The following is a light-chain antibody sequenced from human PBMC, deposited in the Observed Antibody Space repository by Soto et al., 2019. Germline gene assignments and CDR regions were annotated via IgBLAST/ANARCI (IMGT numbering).Light chain of an antibody. CDR3: QQSYSTPYT. V-gene: IGKV1-39*01. CDR2: AAP. Sequence: DVQMTQSPSSLSASVGDRVTITCRASQSISSSFNWYQQKPGKAPKLLIYAAPSLQSGVPSRFSGRGSATDFTLTISSLQPEDFAPYYCQQSYSTPYTFGQGPKLQIK. CDR1: QSISSS. J-gene: IGKJ2*01.